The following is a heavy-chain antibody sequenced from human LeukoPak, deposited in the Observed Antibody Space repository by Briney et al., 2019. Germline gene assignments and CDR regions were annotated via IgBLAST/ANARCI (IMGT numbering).Heavy chain of an antibody. CDR3: ARDSIAVAGFDY. CDR1: GYTFTGYY. D-gene: IGHD6-19*01. V-gene: IGHV1-2*02. Sequence: ASVKVSCKASGYTFTGYYMHWVRQAPGQGLEWMGWINPNSGGTNYAQKFQGRVTMTRDTSNSTAYMELSRLRSDDTAVYYCARDSIAVAGFDYWGQGTLVTVSS. CDR2: INPNSGGT. J-gene: IGHJ4*02.